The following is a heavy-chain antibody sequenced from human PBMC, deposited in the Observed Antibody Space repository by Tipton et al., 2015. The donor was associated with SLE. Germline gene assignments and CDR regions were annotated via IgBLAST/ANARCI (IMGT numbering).Heavy chain of an antibody. CDR3: ARGPRGYSYGYDY. D-gene: IGHD5-18*01. CDR1: GGSISSSSYY. CDR2: IYYSGST. J-gene: IGHJ4*02. V-gene: IGHV4-39*07. Sequence: TLSLTCTVSGGSISSSSYYWGWIRQPPGKGLEWIGSIYYSGSTNYNPSLKSRVTISVDTSKNQFSLKLSSVTAADTAVYYCARGPRGYSYGYDYWGQGTLVTVSS.